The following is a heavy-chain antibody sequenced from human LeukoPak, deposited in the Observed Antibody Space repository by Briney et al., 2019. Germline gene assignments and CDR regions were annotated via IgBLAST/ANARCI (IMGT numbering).Heavy chain of an antibody. D-gene: IGHD3-9*01. CDR2: INTNTGNP. V-gene: IGHV7-4-1*02. J-gene: IGHJ4*02. Sequence: EASVKVSCKASGYTFTSYAMNWVRQAPGQGLEWMGWINTNTGNPTYAQGFTGRFVFSLDTSVSTAYLQISSLKAEDTAVYYCASESYDILTGYSGGFDYWGQGTLVTVSS. CDR3: ASESYDILTGYSGGFDY. CDR1: GYTFTSYA.